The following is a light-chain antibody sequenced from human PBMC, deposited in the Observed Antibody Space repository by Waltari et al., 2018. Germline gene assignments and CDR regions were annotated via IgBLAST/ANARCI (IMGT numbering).Light chain of an antibody. J-gene: IGKJ3*01. V-gene: IGKV3-11*01. Sequence: EIVLTQSPVTLSLSPGERVTLSCRASQSVSRYLAWYQQKRGQAPRLLIYDTFSRASGIPARFSGSGSGTDFTLTISSLEPEDFAVYYCLHRSNWPPLFTFGPGTKVDIK. CDR2: DTF. CDR1: QSVSRY. CDR3: LHRSNWPPLFT.